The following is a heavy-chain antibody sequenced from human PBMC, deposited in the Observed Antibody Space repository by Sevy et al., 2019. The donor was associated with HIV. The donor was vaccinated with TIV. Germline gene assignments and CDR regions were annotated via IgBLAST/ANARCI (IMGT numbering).Heavy chain of an antibody. CDR2: INHSGST. V-gene: IGHV4-34*01. CDR3: ARVFLYGSYYYYYGMDV. CDR1: GGSFSGYY. D-gene: IGHD2-8*02. J-gene: IGHJ6*02. Sequence: SETLSLTCAVYGGSFSGYYWSWIRQPPGKGLEWIGEINHSGSTNYNPSLKSRVTISVDTSKNQFSLKRSSVTAADTAVYYCARVFLYGSYYYYYGMDVWGQGTTVTVSS.